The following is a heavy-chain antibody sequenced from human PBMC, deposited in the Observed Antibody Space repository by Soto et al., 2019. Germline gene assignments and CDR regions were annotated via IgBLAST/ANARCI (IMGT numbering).Heavy chain of an antibody. CDR1: GYTFTSYA. D-gene: IGHD3-10*01. V-gene: IGHV1-3*01. Sequence: GASVKVSCKASGYTFTSYAMHWVRQAPGQRLEWMGWINAGNGNTKYSQKFQGRVTITRDTSASTAYMELSSLRSEDTAVYYCARGLYGSRSPRGYYYGMDFWGQGPTVTVS. CDR3: ARGLYGSRSPRGYYYGMDF. J-gene: IGHJ6*02. CDR2: INAGNGNT.